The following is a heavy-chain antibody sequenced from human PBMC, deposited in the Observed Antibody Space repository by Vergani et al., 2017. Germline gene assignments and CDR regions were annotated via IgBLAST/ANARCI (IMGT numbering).Heavy chain of an antibody. D-gene: IGHD5-12*01. CDR2: IDPSDSYT. V-gene: IGHV5-10-1*01. Sequence: EVQLVQSGAEVKKPGESLRISCQGSGYSFTSYWLSLVPQMPGKGLEWMWRIDPSDSYTNYSPSFQGHVTISADKSISTAYLQWSSLKASDTAMYYCARGLGTLTNWFDPWGQGTLVTVSS. CDR1: GYSFTSYW. J-gene: IGHJ5*02. CDR3: ARGLGTLTNWFDP.